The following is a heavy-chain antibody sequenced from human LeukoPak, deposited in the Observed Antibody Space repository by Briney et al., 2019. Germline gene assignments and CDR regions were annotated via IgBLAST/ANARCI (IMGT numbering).Heavy chain of an antibody. V-gene: IGHV3-21*01. Sequence: GGSLRLSCAASGFTFSSYSMNWVRQAPGKGLEWVSSISSSSSYIYYADSVKGRFTISRDNAKNSLYPQMNSLRAEDTAVYYCARGYYDSSGPTGHDAFDIWGQGTMVTVSS. CDR1: GFTFSSYS. CDR2: ISSSSSYI. J-gene: IGHJ3*02. CDR3: ARGYYDSSGPTGHDAFDI. D-gene: IGHD3-22*01.